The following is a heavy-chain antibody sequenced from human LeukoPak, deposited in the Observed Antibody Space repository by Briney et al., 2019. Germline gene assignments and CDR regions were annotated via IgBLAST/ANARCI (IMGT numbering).Heavy chain of an antibody. V-gene: IGHV1-69*01. J-gene: IGHJ4*02. CDR3: ATKKAGGGQWEPSYYFDY. D-gene: IGHD1-26*01. CDR2: IIPIFGTA. CDR1: GGTFSSYA. Sequence: GSSVKVSCKASGGTFSSYAISWVRQAPGQGLEWMGGIIPIFGTANYAQKFQGRVTITADESTSTAYMELSSLRSEDTAVYYCATKKAGGGQWEPSYYFDYWGQGTLVTVSS.